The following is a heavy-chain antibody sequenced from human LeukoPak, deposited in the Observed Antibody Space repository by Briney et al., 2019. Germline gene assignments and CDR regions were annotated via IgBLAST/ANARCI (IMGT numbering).Heavy chain of an antibody. Sequence: SETLSLTCAVYGGSFSSYYWSWIRQPPGKGLEWIGEIYHSGSTNYNPSLKSRVTISVDKSKNQFSLKLSSVTAADTAVYYCARVAVAGTNFDYWGQGTLVTVSS. V-gene: IGHV4-34*01. CDR3: ARVAVAGTNFDY. J-gene: IGHJ4*02. CDR2: IYHSGST. D-gene: IGHD6-19*01. CDR1: GGSFSSYY.